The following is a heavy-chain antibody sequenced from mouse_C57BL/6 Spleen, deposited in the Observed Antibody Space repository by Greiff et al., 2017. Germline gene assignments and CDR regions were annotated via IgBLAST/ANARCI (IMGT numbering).Heavy chain of an antibody. Sequence: VQGVESGPGLVQPSQSLSITCTVSGFSLTSYGVHWVRQSPGKGLEWLGVIWSGGSTDYNAAFISRLSISKDNSKSQVFFKMNSLQADDTAIYYCARSLYYSNYGGAMDYWGQGTSVTVSS. CDR2: IWSGGST. CDR1: GFSLTSYG. CDR3: ARSLYYSNYGGAMDY. V-gene: IGHV2-2*01. D-gene: IGHD2-5*01. J-gene: IGHJ4*01.